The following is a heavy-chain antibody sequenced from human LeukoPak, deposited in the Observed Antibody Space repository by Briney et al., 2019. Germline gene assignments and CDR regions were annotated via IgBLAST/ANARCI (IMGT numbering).Heavy chain of an antibody. J-gene: IGHJ4*02. CDR1: GYTFTSYY. CDR3: ATVVVPAAPFDY. CDR2: INPSGGST. V-gene: IGHV1-46*01. Sequence: ASVKVSCKASGYTFTSYYMHWVRQAPGQGLEWMGIINPSGGSTSYAQKFQGRVTMTRDTSTSTVYMELSSLRSEDTAVYYCATVVVPAAPFDYWGQGTLVTVSS. D-gene: IGHD2-2*01.